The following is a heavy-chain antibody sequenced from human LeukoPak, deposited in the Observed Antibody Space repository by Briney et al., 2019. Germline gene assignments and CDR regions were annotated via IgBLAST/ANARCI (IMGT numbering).Heavy chain of an antibody. CDR1: GGSFSGYY. Sequence: PETLSLTCAVYGGSFSGYYWSWIRQPPGKGLEWIGEINHSGSSNYNPSLKSRVTISVDTSKNQFSLKLSSVTAADTAVYYCARGLSRDGYKTSPRWYFDLWGRGTLVTVSS. J-gene: IGHJ2*01. D-gene: IGHD5-24*01. CDR3: ARGLSRDGYKTSPRWYFDL. V-gene: IGHV4-34*01. CDR2: INHSGSS.